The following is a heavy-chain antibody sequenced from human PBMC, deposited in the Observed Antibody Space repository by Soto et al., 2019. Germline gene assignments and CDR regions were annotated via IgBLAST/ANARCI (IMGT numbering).Heavy chain of an antibody. D-gene: IGHD3-10*01. CDR2: IIPILDVA. V-gene: IGHV1-69*02. CDR3: ARVKTDSGSYEGGYYMDV. J-gene: IGHJ6*03. Sequence: QVQLVQSGAEVKKPGSSVRVSCKASGDIFSNYTISWVRQAPGQGLEWMGRIIPILDVANYPLRFQGRVTITADKSTSTVYMELSSLRSEDTAIYYCARVKTDSGSYEGGYYMDVWGKGTTVTVSS. CDR1: GDIFSNYT.